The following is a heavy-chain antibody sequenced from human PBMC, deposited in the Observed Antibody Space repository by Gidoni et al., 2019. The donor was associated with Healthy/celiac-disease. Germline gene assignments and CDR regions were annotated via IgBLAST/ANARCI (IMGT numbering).Heavy chain of an antibody. CDR3: AREMGYGSALFDY. Sequence: EVQLVESGGGLVQPGGSLRLSCAASGFTFSSYSMNWVRQAPGKGLEWVSYISSSSSTIYYADSVKGRFTISRENAKNSLYLQMNSLRAEDTAVYYCAREMGYGSALFDYWGQGTLVTVSS. CDR1: GFTFSSYS. V-gene: IGHV3-48*01. CDR2: ISSSSSTI. J-gene: IGHJ4*02. D-gene: IGHD3-10*01.